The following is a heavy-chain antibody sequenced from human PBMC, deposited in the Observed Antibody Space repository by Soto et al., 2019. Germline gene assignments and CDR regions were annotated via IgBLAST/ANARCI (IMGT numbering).Heavy chain of an antibody. D-gene: IGHD2-21*02. CDR3: AKGRDWVVTATFDY. CDR1: GFTFDDYA. CDR2: ISWNSGSI. J-gene: IGHJ4*02. V-gene: IGHV3-9*01. Sequence: EVQLVESGGGLVQPGRSLRLSCAASGFTFDDYAMHWVRQAPGKGLEWVSGISWNSGSIGYADSVKGRFTISRDNAKNSLYLQMNSLRAEDTALYYCAKGRDWVVTATFDYWGQGTRVTVSS.